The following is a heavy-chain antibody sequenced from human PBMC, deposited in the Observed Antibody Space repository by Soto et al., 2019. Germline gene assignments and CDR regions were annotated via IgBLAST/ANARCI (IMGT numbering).Heavy chain of an antibody. CDR3: ARGQRFSDWFDP. Sequence: PSETLSLPCTVSGGSMSSYYWTWIRQPAGKGLEWIGRVYSSGGTHYNPSLKSRVTISIDTSKNQFSLRLLSVTDADTAVYFCARGQRFSDWFDPWGQGTLVTVSS. CDR2: VYSSGGT. J-gene: IGHJ5*02. CDR1: GGSMSSYY. D-gene: IGHD3-3*01. V-gene: IGHV4-4*07.